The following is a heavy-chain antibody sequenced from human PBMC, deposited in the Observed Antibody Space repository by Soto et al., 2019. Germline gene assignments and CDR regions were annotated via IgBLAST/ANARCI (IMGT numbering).Heavy chain of an antibody. CDR1: GGTISGYY. Sequence: PSETLSLTCIVSGGTISGYYWTWIRQPAGKGLEWIGRIYSSGNTKYNPPLQSRVTMSLDTSNNQFSLRLTSVTAADTAVYYCARGQRFSDWFDPWGQGTLVTVSS. D-gene: IGHD3-3*01. V-gene: IGHV4-4*07. J-gene: IGHJ5*02. CDR2: IYSSGNT. CDR3: ARGQRFSDWFDP.